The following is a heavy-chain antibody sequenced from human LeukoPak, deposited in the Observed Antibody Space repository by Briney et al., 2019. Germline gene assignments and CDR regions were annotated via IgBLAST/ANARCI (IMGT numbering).Heavy chain of an antibody. CDR1: GGSISGSY. D-gene: IGHD6-13*01. CDR2: IYYSGST. CDR3: ARRGEGSGWFLYYYMDV. Sequence: SETLSLTCTVSGGSISGSYWSWIRQPPGKGLEWIGYIYYSGSTNYNPSLKSRVTISVDTSKNQFSLKLSSVTAADTAVYYCARRGEGSGWFLYYYMDVWGKGTTVTISS. V-gene: IGHV4-59*01. J-gene: IGHJ6*03.